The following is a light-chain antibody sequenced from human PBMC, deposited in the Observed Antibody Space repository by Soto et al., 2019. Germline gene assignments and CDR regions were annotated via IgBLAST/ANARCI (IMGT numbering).Light chain of an antibody. V-gene: IGLV2-14*03. CDR1: SSDVGGYNY. J-gene: IGLJ1*01. CDR3: SSYTTSNTRQIV. CDR2: DVS. Sequence: QSALTQPASVSGSPGQSITISCTGTSSDVGGYNYVSWYQHHPGKAPKLLIYDVSNRPSGVSNRFSGSKSDTTATLTLSGLQPEDEADYYCSSYTTSNTRQIVFGTGTKVTVL.